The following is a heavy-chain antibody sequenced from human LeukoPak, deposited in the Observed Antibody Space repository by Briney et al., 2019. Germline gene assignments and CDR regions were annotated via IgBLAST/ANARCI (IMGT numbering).Heavy chain of an antibody. CDR1: GYSISSGYY. CDR2: IYYRGST. V-gene: IGHV4-61*01. D-gene: IGHD1/OR15-1a*01. CDR3: ARTLDDGTLDY. Sequence: SETLSLTCTVSGYSISSGYYWGWIRQPPGKGLEWIGYIYYRGSTNYNPSLKSRVTISVDTPNNQFSLKLTSVTAADTAVYCCARTLDDGTLDYWGQGSLVTVSS. J-gene: IGHJ4*02.